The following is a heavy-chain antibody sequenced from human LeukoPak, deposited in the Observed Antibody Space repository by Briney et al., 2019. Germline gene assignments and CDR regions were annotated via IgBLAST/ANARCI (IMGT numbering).Heavy chain of an antibody. CDR1: GFTFTNYA. V-gene: IGHV3-23*01. Sequence: GGSLRLSCAASGFTFTNYAMTWVRQAPGKGLQWVSTISASTNPYYADSVKGRFTISRDNPKNTLYLQMNSLRDEDTAVYYCARDQNYRFFDYWGQGTLVTVSS. J-gene: IGHJ4*02. CDR3: ARDQNYRFFDY. D-gene: IGHD1-7*01. CDR2: ISASTNP.